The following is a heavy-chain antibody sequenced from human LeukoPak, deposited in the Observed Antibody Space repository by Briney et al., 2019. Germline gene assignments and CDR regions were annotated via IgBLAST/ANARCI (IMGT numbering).Heavy chain of an antibody. D-gene: IGHD3-10*01. V-gene: IGHV4-59*01. Sequence: PSGTLSLTCTVSGGSISSYYWSWIRQPPGKGLEWIGYIYYSGSTNYNPSLKSRVTISVDTSKNQFSLKLSSVTAADTAVYYCAGSNYYGSGSYLRGYYYYGMDVWGQGTTVTVSS. CDR2: IYYSGST. CDR1: GGSISSYY. CDR3: AGSNYYGSGSYLRGYYYYGMDV. J-gene: IGHJ6*02.